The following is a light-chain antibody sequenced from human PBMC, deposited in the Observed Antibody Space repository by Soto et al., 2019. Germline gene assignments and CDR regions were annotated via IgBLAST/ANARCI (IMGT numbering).Light chain of an antibody. CDR3: QQYRTSPRT. V-gene: IGKV3-20*01. Sequence: EIVLTQSPGTLSLFPGERATFSCRASQSVASNYLAWYQQKFGQAPRLLIYGTSNRAAGIPDRFSGSGSGTDFTLTIGRLEPEDSAVDFCQQYRTSPRTFGGGTKVEI. J-gene: IGKJ4*02. CDR2: GTS. CDR1: QSVASNY.